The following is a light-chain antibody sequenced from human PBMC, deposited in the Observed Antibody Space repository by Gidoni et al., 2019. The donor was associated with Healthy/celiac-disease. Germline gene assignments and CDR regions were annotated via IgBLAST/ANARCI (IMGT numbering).Light chain of an antibody. J-gene: IGKJ1*01. Sequence: DIQMTQSPSSLSASVGDRVTITRRAVQDISSDLGWYQQKPGKAPRRLIYAASSLPSGVPSRFSGSGSGTDFTLTISSLQPEDFATYYCLQHSSYPWTFGQGTKVEIK. CDR1: QDISSD. V-gene: IGKV1-17*01. CDR3: LQHSSYPWT. CDR2: AAS.